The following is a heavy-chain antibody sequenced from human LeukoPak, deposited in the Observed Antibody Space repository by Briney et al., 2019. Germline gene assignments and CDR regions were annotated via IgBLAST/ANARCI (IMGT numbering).Heavy chain of an antibody. Sequence: SVKVSFKASGGTFSSYAISWVRQAPGQGLEWMGGIIPIFGTANYAQKFQGRVTITTDESTSTAYMELSSLRSEDTAVYYCARGRLEMATILSPYYFDYWGQGTLVTVSS. CDR3: ARGRLEMATILSPYYFDY. CDR1: GGTFSSYA. V-gene: IGHV1-69*05. J-gene: IGHJ4*02. CDR2: IIPIFGTA. D-gene: IGHD5-24*01.